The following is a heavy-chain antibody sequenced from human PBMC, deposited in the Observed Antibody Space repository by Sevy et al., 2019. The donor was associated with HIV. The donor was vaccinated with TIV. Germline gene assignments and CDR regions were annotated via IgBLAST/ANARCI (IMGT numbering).Heavy chain of an antibody. CDR3: TRGLSFTYAKRGDWLNWYFDV. CDR2: MNPNSGNK. V-gene: IGHV1-8*01. Sequence: ASVKVSCQASGYTFDNYDINWVRQATGQGLEWMGWMNPNSGNKGYAETFQGRVTMSRVSSLRTAYMELNGLTSEDTAVYYCTRGLSFTYAKRGDWLNWYFDVWGRGTLVTVSS. CDR1: GYTFDNYD. J-gene: IGHJ2*01. D-gene: IGHD2-21*02.